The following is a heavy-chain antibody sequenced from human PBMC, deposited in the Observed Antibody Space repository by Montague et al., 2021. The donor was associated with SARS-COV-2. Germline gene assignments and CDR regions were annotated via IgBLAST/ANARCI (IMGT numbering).Heavy chain of an antibody. CDR2: ISGSGGST. D-gene: IGHD4-17*01. CDR3: AKAGIKYDYGDFFDY. Sequence: SLRLSCAASGFTFSSYAMSWVRQAPGKGLEWVSAISGSGGSTYYADSVKGRFTISRDNSKNTLYLQMNSLRAEDTAVYYCAKAGIKYDYGDFFDYWGQGTLVTVFS. V-gene: IGHV3-23*01. J-gene: IGHJ4*02. CDR1: GFTFSSYA.